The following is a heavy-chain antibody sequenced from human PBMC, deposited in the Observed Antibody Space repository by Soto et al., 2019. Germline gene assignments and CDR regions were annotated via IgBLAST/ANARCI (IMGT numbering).Heavy chain of an antibody. J-gene: IGHJ4*02. V-gene: IGHV3-7*03. Sequence: ILSCAASGFTFRTYWMSWVRQAPGTGLEWVATIGQDGGVKYYVDSVKGRFTISRDNAKNSLDLQMNSLRVDDTAMYYCATDESFAYWGQGTLVTVYS. CDR1: GFTFRTYW. CDR2: IGQDGGVK. CDR3: ATDESFAY.